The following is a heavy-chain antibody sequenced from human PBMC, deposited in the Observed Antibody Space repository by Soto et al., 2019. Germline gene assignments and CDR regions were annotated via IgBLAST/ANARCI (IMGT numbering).Heavy chain of an antibody. Sequence: EESLKISCKGSGYSFTSYWIGWVRQMPGKGLEWMGIIYPGDSDTRYSPSFQGQVTISADKSISTAYLQWSSLKASDTAMYYCARHGAYCSGGSCYSDYYYGMDVWGQGTTVTVSS. D-gene: IGHD2-15*01. CDR3: ARHGAYCSGGSCYSDYYYGMDV. CDR2: IYPGDSDT. CDR1: GYSFTSYW. V-gene: IGHV5-51*01. J-gene: IGHJ6*02.